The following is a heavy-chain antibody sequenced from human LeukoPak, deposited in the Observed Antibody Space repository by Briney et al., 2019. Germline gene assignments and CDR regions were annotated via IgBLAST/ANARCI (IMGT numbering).Heavy chain of an antibody. J-gene: IGHJ5*02. V-gene: IGHV1-18*04. CDR3: ARTGWGVPAAGDWFDP. Sequence: GASVKVSCKASGYTFTSYAFSWVRQAPGQGLEWIGWVSGYNGNTNYAQKVQGRVTMTTDTSMSTAYMELRSLRSDDTAVYYCARTGWGVPAAGDWFDPWGQGTLVTVSS. CDR1: GYTFTSYA. CDR2: VSGYNGNT. D-gene: IGHD2-2*01.